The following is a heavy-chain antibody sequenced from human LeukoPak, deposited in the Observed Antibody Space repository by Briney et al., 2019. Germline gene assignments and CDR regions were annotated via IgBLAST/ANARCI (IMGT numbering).Heavy chain of an antibody. CDR1: GGSISSSSYY. J-gene: IGHJ4*02. D-gene: IGHD3-10*01. V-gene: IGHV4-39*07. CDR2: IYYSGST. Sequence: PSETLSLTCTVSGGSISSSSYYWGWIRQPPGKGLEWIGSIYYSGSTYYNPSLKSRVTISVDTSKNQFSLKLSSVTAADTAVYYCARDSVRLGVDYWGQGTLVTVSS. CDR3: ARDSVRLGVDY.